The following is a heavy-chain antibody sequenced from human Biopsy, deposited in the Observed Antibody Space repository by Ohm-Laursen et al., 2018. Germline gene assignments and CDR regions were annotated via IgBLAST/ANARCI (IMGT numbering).Heavy chain of an antibody. CDR2: ISHTGYT. Sequence: TLSLTCNVSGGDINNYYWSWIRQPAGKGLEWIGHISHTGYTSYKSSLKSRVTISLDTSRKHFSLRLTSLAAADTAVYYCARGSNEYGGLYFPHWGQGTLVTVSS. CDR1: GGDINNYY. D-gene: IGHD4-23*01. J-gene: IGHJ1*01. V-gene: IGHV4-4*07. CDR3: ARGSNEYGGLYFPH.